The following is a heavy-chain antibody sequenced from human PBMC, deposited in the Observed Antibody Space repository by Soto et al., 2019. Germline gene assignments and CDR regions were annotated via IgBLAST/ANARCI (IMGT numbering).Heavy chain of an antibody. CDR2: IIPIFGTA. V-gene: IGHV1-69*13. J-gene: IGHJ6*02. CDR1: GGTFSSYD. Sequence: SVKVSCKASGGTFSSYDISWVRQAPGQGLEWMGGIIPIFGTANYAQKLQGRVTITADESTSTAYMELSSLRSEDTAVYYCARDRGVGATYYYYGMDVWGQGATVTVSS. CDR3: ARDRGVGATYYYYGMDV. D-gene: IGHD1-26*01.